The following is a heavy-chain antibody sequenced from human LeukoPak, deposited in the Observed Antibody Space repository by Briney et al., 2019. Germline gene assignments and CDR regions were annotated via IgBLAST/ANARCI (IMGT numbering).Heavy chain of an antibody. J-gene: IGHJ5*02. Sequence: GGSLRLSCAASGFTFSSYWMHWVRQAPGKGLVWVSRINSDGSSTSYADSVKGRFTISRDNAKNTLYLQMNSLRAEDTAVYYCVKYGLVGATRWFDPWGQGTLVTVSS. CDR3: VKYGLVGATRWFDP. D-gene: IGHD1-26*01. V-gene: IGHV3-74*01. CDR1: GFTFSSYW. CDR2: INSDGSST.